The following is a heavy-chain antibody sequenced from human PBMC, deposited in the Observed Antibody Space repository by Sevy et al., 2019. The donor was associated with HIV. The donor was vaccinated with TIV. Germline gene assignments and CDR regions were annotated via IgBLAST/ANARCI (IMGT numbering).Heavy chain of an antibody. J-gene: IGHJ4*02. V-gene: IGHV3-33*01. D-gene: IGHD3-10*01. CDR2: IWYDGSNK. Sequence: GGSLRLSCAASRFSFSSYGMHWVRQAPGKGLEWVAVIWYDGSNKYYADSVKGRFTVSRDNSKNTLHLQMNSLRAEDTAVYYCARDPSGSYYNSYYFDYWGQGTLVTVSS. CDR3: ARDPSGSYYNSYYFDY. CDR1: RFSFSSYG.